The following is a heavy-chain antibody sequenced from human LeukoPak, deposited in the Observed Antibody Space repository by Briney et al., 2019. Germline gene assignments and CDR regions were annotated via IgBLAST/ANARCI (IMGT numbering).Heavy chain of an antibody. J-gene: IGHJ4*02. V-gene: IGHV3-23*01. D-gene: IGHD6-19*01. CDR1: GFAFSSYA. Sequence: GGSLRLSCAASGFAFSSYAMSWVRQAPGKGLEWVSAISGSGGSTYYADSVKGRFTISRDNSKNTLYLQMNSLRAEDTAVYYCAKSPVGGWGIFDYWGQGTLVTVSS. CDR2: ISGSGGST. CDR3: AKSPVGGWGIFDY.